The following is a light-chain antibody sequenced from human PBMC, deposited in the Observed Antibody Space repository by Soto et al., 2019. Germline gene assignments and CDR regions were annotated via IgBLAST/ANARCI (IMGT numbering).Light chain of an antibody. V-gene: IGKV1-39*01. CDR1: QSINIY. J-gene: IGKJ3*01. CDR2: GAT. CDR3: QHRTSSPQST. Sequence: DIQMTQSPCSLYASVGDRVTIACRASQSINIYLYWYQQQPGRDHKLLIYGATTLPSGVPSRFSADGSGTEINLISRNLQPEDCTKSYSQHRTSSPQSTFGPRAKADSK.